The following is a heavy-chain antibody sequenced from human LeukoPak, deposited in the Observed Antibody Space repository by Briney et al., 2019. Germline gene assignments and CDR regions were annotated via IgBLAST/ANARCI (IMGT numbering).Heavy chain of an antibody. J-gene: IGHJ4*02. V-gene: IGHV3-30*02. Sequence: GGSLRLSCAASGFTFSSYGMHWVRQAPGKGLEWVAFIRYDGSNKYYADSVKGRFTISRDNSKNTLYLQMNSLRAEDTAVYYCAKPPYYDFWSGYYFDYWGQETLVTVSS. D-gene: IGHD3-3*01. CDR3: AKPPYYDFWSGYYFDY. CDR2: IRYDGSNK. CDR1: GFTFSSYG.